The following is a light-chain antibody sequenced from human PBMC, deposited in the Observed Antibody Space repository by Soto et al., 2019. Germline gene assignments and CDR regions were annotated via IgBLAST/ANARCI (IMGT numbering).Light chain of an antibody. V-gene: IGLV1-47*01. CDR1: SSNIGSNY. CDR2: RND. CDR3: AAWDDSLSGPV. J-gene: IGLJ2*01. Sequence: QSVVTQPPSASGTPGQRVTISCSGSSSNIGSNYVYWYQQLPGTAPKLLIYRNDQRPSGVPDRVSGSKSGTSAALAISGRRSEDEADYYCAAWDDSLSGPVFGGGTKLTVL.